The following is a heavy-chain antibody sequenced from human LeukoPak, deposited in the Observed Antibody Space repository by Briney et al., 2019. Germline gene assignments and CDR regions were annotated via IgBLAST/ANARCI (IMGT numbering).Heavy chain of an antibody. Sequence: ASVKVSCKASGGTFISYAMSWVRQAPGKGLEWVSAISGSGGSTYYADSVKGRFTIPRDNSKNTLYLQMNSLRAEDTAVYYCATNHDYGDYLYFDYWGQGTLVTVSS. CDR1: GGTFISYA. D-gene: IGHD4-17*01. J-gene: IGHJ4*02. V-gene: IGHV3-23*01. CDR2: ISGSGGST. CDR3: ATNHDYGDYLYFDY.